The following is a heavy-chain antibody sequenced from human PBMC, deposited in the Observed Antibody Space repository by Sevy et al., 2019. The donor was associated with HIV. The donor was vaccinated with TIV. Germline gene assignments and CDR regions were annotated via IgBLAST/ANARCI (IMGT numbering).Heavy chain of an antibody. CDR1: GGDFNNNA. J-gene: IGHJ5*01. CDR3: ATVSDSLRFCSSTGCYFNWIDS. V-gene: IGHV1-69*13. D-gene: IGHD2-2*01. Sequence: ASVKVSCKASGGDFNNNAITWVRQAPGQGLEWMGGVIPMSGTAKYSQRFQGRVTIIADESTSTNYMELSSLRSEDTAVCVRATVSDSLRFCSSTGCYFNWIDSWGQGTLVTVSS. CDR2: VIPMSGTA.